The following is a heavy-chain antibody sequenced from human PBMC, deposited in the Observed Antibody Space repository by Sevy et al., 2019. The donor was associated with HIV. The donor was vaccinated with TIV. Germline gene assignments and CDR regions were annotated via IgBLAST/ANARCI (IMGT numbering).Heavy chain of an antibody. V-gene: IGHV3-7*01. CDR2: MNQDGTER. CDR3: TRVRGLLGWFDS. CDR1: GFSFSTYW. D-gene: IGHD3-10*01. Sequence: GGSLRLSCAASGFSFSTYWMTWVRQAPGKGLEWVATMNQDGTERDYVDSVKGRFTISRDNTKTSLFLQMNSLRAEDTAVYYCTRVRGLLGWFDSWGQGTLVTVSS. J-gene: IGHJ5*01.